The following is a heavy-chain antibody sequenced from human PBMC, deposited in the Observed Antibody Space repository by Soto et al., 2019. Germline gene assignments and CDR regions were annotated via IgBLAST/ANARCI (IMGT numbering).Heavy chain of an antibody. CDR3: AKFDRDTAIVALDS. CDR1: GFSFSTYA. Sequence: EVQLLESGGGLVQPGGSLRLSCVASGFSFSTYALGWVRQAPGKGLQWVSVIVGSGDTTYYADSVKGRFTISRDNSKNMLFLQMSRLRVDDTALYYCAKFDRDTAIVALDSWGQGTLVTVSS. D-gene: IGHD5-18*01. CDR2: IVGSGDTT. J-gene: IGHJ4*02. V-gene: IGHV3-23*01.